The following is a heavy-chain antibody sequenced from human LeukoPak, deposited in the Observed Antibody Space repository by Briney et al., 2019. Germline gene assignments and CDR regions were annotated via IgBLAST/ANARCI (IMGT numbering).Heavy chain of an antibody. CDR1: GFLFSGFG. Sequence: GGSLRLSCETSGFLFSGFGMHWVRQSPGKGLEWIAFISYDGSKKYYGDSVKGRFTISRDSSKNILYLQMNALTTEDTAVYYCARGTYYYDSSGYYCDYWGQGTLVTVSS. D-gene: IGHD3-22*01. CDR3: ARGTYYYDSSGYYCDY. J-gene: IGHJ4*02. V-gene: IGHV3-30*02. CDR2: ISYDGSKK.